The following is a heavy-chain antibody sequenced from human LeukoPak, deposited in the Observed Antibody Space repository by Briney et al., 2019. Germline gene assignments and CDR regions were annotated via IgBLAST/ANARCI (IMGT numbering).Heavy chain of an antibody. J-gene: IGHJ4*02. V-gene: IGHV3-30*02. Sequence: GGSLRLSCAASGFMFNNYGMHWVRQAPGKGLEWMTFIRFDGSKRQYADSVKGRFTISRDNSKNTVYLQMNSLRVEDTAVYYCARGGSSGYWDYFDYWGQGTLVTVSS. D-gene: IGHD3-22*01. CDR1: GFMFNNYG. CDR2: IRFDGSKR. CDR3: ARGGSSGYWDYFDY.